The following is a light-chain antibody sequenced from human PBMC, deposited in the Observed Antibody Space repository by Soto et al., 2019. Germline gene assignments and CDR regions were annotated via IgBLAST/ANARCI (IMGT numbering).Light chain of an antibody. J-gene: IGLJ2*01. CDR2: DVT. CDR1: SSDVGGYNY. CDR3: SSYSRTNTLV. V-gene: IGLV2-14*01. Sequence: QPVLTQPASVSGSPGQSITISCTGTSSDVGGYNYVCWYQQHPGKAPKLMIYDVTYRPSGVSNRFSASKSGNTASLTISGLQGEDEADYYCSSYSRTNTLVFGGGTKVTVL.